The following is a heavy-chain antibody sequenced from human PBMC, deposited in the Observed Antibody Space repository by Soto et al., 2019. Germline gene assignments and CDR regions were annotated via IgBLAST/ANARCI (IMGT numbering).Heavy chain of an antibody. Sequence: SVKVSCKASGGTFSSYAISWVRQAPGQGLEWMGGIIPIFGTANYAQKFQGRVTITADESTSTAYMELSSLRSEDTAVYYCARDLPSPTGSYFDYWGQGTLVTVSS. V-gene: IGHV1-69*13. CDR3: ARDLPSPTGSYFDY. J-gene: IGHJ4*02. CDR1: GGTFSSYA. CDR2: IIPIFGTA.